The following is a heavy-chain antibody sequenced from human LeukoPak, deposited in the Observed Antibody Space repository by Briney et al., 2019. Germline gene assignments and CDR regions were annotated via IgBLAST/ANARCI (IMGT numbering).Heavy chain of an antibody. CDR3: ARVPSYSSSWSRVWFDP. V-gene: IGHV1-69*04. J-gene: IGHJ5*02. CDR1: EGTFSSYA. Sequence: GASVKVSCKASEGTFSSYAISWVRQAPGQGLEWMGRIIPIFGIANYAQKFQGRVTITADKSTSTAYMELSSLRSEDTAVYYCARVPSYSSSWSRVWFDPWGQGTLVTVSS. D-gene: IGHD6-13*01. CDR2: IIPIFGIA.